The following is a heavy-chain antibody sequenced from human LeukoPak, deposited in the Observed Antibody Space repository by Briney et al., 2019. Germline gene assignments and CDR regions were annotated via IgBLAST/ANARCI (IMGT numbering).Heavy chain of an antibody. CDR2: ISGNGGST. Sequence: GGSLRLSCAASGFDFSSNWMHWVRQPPGKGLEWVPLISGNGGSTYYADSVKGRFTISRDSSKNTLFLQMNSLRAEDTAVYYCAKDDGGATWGYYFDYWGQGTLVTASS. V-gene: IGHV3-23*01. J-gene: IGHJ4*02. CDR1: GFDFSSNW. CDR3: AKDDGGATWGYYFDY. D-gene: IGHD3-16*01.